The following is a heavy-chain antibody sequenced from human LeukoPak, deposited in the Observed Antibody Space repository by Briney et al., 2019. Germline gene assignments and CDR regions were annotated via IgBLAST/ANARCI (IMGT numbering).Heavy chain of an antibody. V-gene: IGHV1-18*01. D-gene: IGHD2-2*01. Sequence: ASVKVSCKAPCYTFSNFGINLVRQAPGQGLEWMGWISGNNDNPNYGQKFQGRFTVTTDSSTNTAYMELRNLRFDDTAVYYCARDGTSTDDYWGQGTLVTVSS. CDR1: CYTFSNFG. CDR3: ARDGTSTDDY. J-gene: IGHJ4*02. CDR2: ISGNNDNP.